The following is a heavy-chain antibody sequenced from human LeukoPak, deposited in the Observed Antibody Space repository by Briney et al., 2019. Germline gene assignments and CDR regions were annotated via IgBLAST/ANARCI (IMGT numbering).Heavy chain of an antibody. Sequence: ASVKVSCKASGGTFISYAISWVRQAPGQGLEWMGGIIPIFGTANYAQKFQGRVTITADESTSTAYMELRSLRSDDTAVYYCARGGVSGGGSSDIWGQGTLVTVSS. CDR1: GGTFISYA. CDR2: IIPIFGTA. V-gene: IGHV1-69*13. J-gene: IGHJ4*02. CDR3: ARGGVSGGGSSDI. D-gene: IGHD6-19*01.